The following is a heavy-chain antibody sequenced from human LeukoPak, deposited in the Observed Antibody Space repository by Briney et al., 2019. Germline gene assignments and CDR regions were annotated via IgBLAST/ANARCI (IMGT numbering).Heavy chain of an antibody. J-gene: IGHJ6*04. V-gene: IGHV1-3*01. CDR3: AISRGQQLAPEAPYYYGMDV. Sequence: ASVKVSCKASGYTFTSYAVHWVRQCPGQRLEWMGWINAGNGNTKYSQKFQGRVTITRDTSASTAYMKLSSLRSEDTAVYYCAISRGQQLAPEAPYYYGMDVWGKETTVTVSS. CDR2: INAGNGNT. CDR1: GYTFTSYA. D-gene: IGHD6-13*01.